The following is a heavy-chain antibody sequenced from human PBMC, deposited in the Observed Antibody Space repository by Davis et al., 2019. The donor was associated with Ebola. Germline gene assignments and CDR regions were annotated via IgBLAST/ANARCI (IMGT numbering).Heavy chain of an antibody. CDR3: ARGRILYYDILTAYGWFDP. CDR1: GGSISSGGYS. V-gene: IGHV4-30-2*01. J-gene: IGHJ5*02. Sequence: LTCGASGGSISSGGYSWSWIRQPPGKGLEWIGYIYHSGRTYHNPSLKSRVTISVDRSKNQFSLKLSSVTAADTAVYYCARGRILYYDILTAYGWFDPWGQGTLVTVSS. CDR2: IYHSGRT. D-gene: IGHD3-9*01.